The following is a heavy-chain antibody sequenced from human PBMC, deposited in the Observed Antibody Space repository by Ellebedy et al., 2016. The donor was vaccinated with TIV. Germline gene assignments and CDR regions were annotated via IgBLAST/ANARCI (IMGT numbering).Heavy chain of an antibody. CDR3: ARGDCDGCWLIDF. D-gene: IGHD5-24*01. CDR2: IKYDGSQA. J-gene: IGHJ4*02. V-gene: IGHV3-7*01. CDR1: GFTFSGHL. Sequence: GGSLRLSCAASGFTFSGHLMNWLRQAPGKGLEWVASIKYDGSQALYVDPVKGRFTISRDNAKNSLYLHLNSLRVEDTAVYYCARGDCDGCWLIDFWGQGTLVTVSS.